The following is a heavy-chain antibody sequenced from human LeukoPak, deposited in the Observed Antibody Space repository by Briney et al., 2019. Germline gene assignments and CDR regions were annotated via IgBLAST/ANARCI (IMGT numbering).Heavy chain of an antibody. CDR2: IYHSGST. Sequence: LSLTCTVSGGSISSGGYYWSWIRQPPGKGLEWIGYIYHSGSTYYNPSLKSRVTISVDRSKNQFSLKLSSVTAADTAVYYCARDLLGYSSSRKGGDAFDIWGQGTMVTVSS. CDR1: GGSISSGGYY. V-gene: IGHV4-30-2*01. J-gene: IGHJ3*02. CDR3: ARDLLGYSSSRKGGDAFDI. D-gene: IGHD6-13*01.